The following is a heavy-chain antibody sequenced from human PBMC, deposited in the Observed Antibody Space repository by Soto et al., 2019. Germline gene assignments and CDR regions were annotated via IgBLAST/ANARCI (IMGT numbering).Heavy chain of an antibody. J-gene: IGHJ4*02. Sequence: GGSLRLSCAASGFTFDDYAMHWVRQAPGKGLEWVSGISWNSGSIGYADSVKGRFTISRDNAKNSLYLQMNSLRAEDTALYYCAKAKGPVVVVAAAYDYWGQGTLVTVSS. CDR2: ISWNSGSI. V-gene: IGHV3-9*01. CDR3: AKAKGPVVVVAAAYDY. CDR1: GFTFDDYA. D-gene: IGHD2-15*01.